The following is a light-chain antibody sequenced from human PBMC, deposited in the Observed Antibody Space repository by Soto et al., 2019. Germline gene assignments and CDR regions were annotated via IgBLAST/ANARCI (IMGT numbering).Light chain of an antibody. CDR3: QQYNSAPIT. CDR2: AAS. J-gene: IGKJ5*01. CDR1: QGINNY. Sequence: DIQMTQSPSSLSASVGDRVTITFRASQGINNYLAWHQQKPGKVPKLMIYAASTLQSGVPSRFSGSGSGTDFTLTISSLQPEDVATYYCQQYNSAPITFGQGTRLEIK. V-gene: IGKV1-27*01.